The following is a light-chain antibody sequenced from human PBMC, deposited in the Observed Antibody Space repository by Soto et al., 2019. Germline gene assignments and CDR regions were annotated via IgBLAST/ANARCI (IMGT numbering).Light chain of an antibody. CDR3: SSYADSRV. V-gene: IGLV2-8*01. J-gene: IGLJ2*01. Sequence: QSALTQPPSASGSPGQSVTIACTGTSSDVGGSNYVSWYQQHPGRAPKLTIYEVNKRPSGVPDRFSGSKSGNTASLTVSGLQAEDEAEYFCSSYADSRVFGGGTQLTVL. CDR1: SSDVGGSNY. CDR2: EVN.